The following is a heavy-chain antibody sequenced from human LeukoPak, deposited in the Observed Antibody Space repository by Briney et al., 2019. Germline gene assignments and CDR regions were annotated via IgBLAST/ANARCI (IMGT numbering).Heavy chain of an antibody. CDR1: GYSISSGYY. V-gene: IGHV4-38-2*01. CDR2: IYHSGST. Sequence: PSETLSLTCAVSGYSISSGYYWGWIRQPPGKGLEWIGSIYHSGSTYYNPSLKSRVTISVDTSKNQFSLKPSSVTAADTAVYYCASQSVSYLYWFDYWGQGTLVTVSS. D-gene: IGHD2-8*02. CDR3: ASQSVSYLYWFDY. J-gene: IGHJ4*02.